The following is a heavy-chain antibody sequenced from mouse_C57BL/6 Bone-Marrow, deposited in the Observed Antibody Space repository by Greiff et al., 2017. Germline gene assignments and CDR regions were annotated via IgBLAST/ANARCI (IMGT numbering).Heavy chain of an antibody. Sequence: VQLQQSGPELVKPGASVKISCKASGYTFTDYYMNWVKQSHGKSLEWIGDINPNNGGTSYNQKFKGKATLTVDKSSSTAYMELRSLTSEDSAVYYCASWWLLPYWYFDVWGTGTTVTVSS. CDR3: ASWWLLPYWYFDV. V-gene: IGHV1-26*01. CDR1: GYTFTDYY. J-gene: IGHJ1*03. CDR2: INPNNGGT. D-gene: IGHD2-3*01.